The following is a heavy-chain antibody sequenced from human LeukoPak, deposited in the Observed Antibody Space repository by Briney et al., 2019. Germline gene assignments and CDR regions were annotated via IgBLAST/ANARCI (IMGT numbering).Heavy chain of an antibody. D-gene: IGHD5-12*01. J-gene: IGHJ4*02. CDR1: GGSFSGYY. CDR2: INHSGST. V-gene: IGHV4-34*01. Sequence: KASETLSLTCAVYGGSFSGYYWSWIRHPPGKGLEWIGEINHSGSTNYNPSLKSRVTISVDTSKNQFSLKLSSVTAADTAVYYCARGRIMADWGQGTLVTVSS. CDR3: ARGRIMAD.